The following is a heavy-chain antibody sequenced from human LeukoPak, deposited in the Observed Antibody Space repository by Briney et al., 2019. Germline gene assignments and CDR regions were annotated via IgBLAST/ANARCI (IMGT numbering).Heavy chain of an antibody. D-gene: IGHD2-2*01. Sequence: GGSLRLSCAASGFTFSNAWMTWVRQTPGKGLEWVGGIKSKTNDGKKVYSAPVKGIFTMSRDDKKNLLYLQMNSLKVEDTAVYYCTADPPGMSTSTGIDHWGQGTLVTVSS. CDR1: GFTFSNAW. J-gene: IGHJ4*02. CDR3: TADPPGMSTSTGIDH. CDR2: IKSKTNDGKK. V-gene: IGHV3-15*05.